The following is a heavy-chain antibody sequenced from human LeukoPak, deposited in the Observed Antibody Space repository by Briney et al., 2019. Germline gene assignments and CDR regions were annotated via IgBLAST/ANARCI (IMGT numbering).Heavy chain of an antibody. CDR2: IYYSGST. CDR3: ARVPKARFGELSDSKGAFDI. V-gene: IGHV4-30-4*08. CDR1: GFTFSSYA. Sequence: LRLSCAASGFTFSSYAMSWIRQPPGKGLEWIGYIYYSGSTYYNPSLKSRVTISVDTSKNQFSLKLSSVTAADTAVYYCARVPKARFGELSDSKGAFDIWGQGTMVTVSS. D-gene: IGHD3-10*01. J-gene: IGHJ3*02.